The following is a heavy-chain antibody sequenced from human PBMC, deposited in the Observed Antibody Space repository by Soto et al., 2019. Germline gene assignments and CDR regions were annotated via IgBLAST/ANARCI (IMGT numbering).Heavy chain of an antibody. CDR2: ISGSGGST. Sequence: GGSLRLSCAASGFTFSSYAMSWVRQAPGKGLEWVSAISGSGGSTYYADSVKGRFTIPRDNSKNTLYLQMNSLRAEDTAVYYCAKDLVGSTSYYFDYWGQGTLVTVSS. CDR1: GFTFSSYA. V-gene: IGHV3-23*01. J-gene: IGHJ4*02. D-gene: IGHD2-8*02. CDR3: AKDLVGSTSYYFDY.